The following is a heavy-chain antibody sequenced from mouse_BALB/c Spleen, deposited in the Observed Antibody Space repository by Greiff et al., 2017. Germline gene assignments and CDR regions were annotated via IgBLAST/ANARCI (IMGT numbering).Heavy chain of an antibody. J-gene: IGHJ4*01. V-gene: IGHV2-6-7*01. D-gene: IGHD2-4*01. Sequence: VHLVESGPGLVAPSQSLSITCTVSGFSLTGYGVNWVRQPPGKGLEWLGMIWGDGSTDYNSALKSRLSISKDNSKSQVFLKMNSLQTDDTARYYCARRGSYDYGYAMDYWGQGTSVTVSS. CDR2: IWGDGST. CDR3: ARRGSYDYGYAMDY. CDR1: GFSLTGYG.